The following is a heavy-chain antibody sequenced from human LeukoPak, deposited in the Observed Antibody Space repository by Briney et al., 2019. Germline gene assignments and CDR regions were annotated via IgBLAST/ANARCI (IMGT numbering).Heavy chain of an antibody. CDR1: GGSISSGNYY. V-gene: IGHV4-61*02. J-gene: IGHJ3*02. CDR3: ARDTFGLNAFDI. D-gene: IGHD3-10*01. Sequence: PSETLSLTCTVSGGSISSGNYYWTWVRQPAGKGLECIGRIPNTGNIHYNPSLKSRVTISIDASKNQFSLNLSPVTAADTAVYYCARDTFGLNAFDIWGQGTMVTVSS. CDR2: IPNTGNI.